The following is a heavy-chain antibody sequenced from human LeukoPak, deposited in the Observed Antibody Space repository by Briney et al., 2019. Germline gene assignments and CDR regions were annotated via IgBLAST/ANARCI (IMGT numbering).Heavy chain of an antibody. V-gene: IGHV3-9*01. D-gene: IGHD3-22*01. CDR2: ISWNSNSI. CDR1: EFNFDDYA. CDR3: AKESGGGLEYYDSGGYLDY. Sequence: PGGSLRLSCAASEFNFDDYAMHWVRQASGKGLEWVSGISWNSNSIGYADSVKGRFTISRDNAKNSLYLQMNSLRAEDTALYYCAKESGGGLEYYDSGGYLDYWGQGTLVTVSS. J-gene: IGHJ4*02.